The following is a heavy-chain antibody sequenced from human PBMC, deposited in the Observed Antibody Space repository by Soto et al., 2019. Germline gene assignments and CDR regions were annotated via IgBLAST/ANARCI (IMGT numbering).Heavy chain of an antibody. Sequence: EVQLLESGGGLVQPGGSLRLSCAASGFTFSSYSMAWVRQAPGRGPEWVSGIIQDGTTYYADSVKGRFTISRDNSRNSVYLQMVTLRGEDTAVYYCAKDLRPDGVWDFDSWVQRTQVTVAA. CDR3: AKDLRPDGVWDFDS. J-gene: IGHJ4*02. CDR1: GFTFSSYS. V-gene: IGHV3-23*01. CDR2: IIQDGTT. D-gene: IGHD4-17*01.